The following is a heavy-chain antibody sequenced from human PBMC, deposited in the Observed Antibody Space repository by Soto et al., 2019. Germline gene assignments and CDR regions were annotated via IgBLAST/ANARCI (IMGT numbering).Heavy chain of an antibody. J-gene: IGHJ5*02. CDR3: ARVVPGAEAWFGP. CDR2: ISLYSDGT. CDR1: GYTFSNYG. D-gene: IGHD2-2*01. V-gene: IGHV1-18*01. Sequence: ASVKVSCKTSGYTFSNYGITWVRQAPGQPLEWLGWISLYSDGTNYAQKFQGRVSMTTDTSTTTAYVELRSLRSDDTAVYYCARVVPGAEAWFGPRGQGTLVTVSS.